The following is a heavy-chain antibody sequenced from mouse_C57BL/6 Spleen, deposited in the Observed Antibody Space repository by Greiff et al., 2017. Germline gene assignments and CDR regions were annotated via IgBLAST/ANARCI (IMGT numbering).Heavy chain of an antibody. CDR3: AREAGRCHYFDY. CDR1: GFTFSSYT. J-gene: IGHJ4*01. D-gene: IGHD6-1*01. V-gene: IGHV5-9*01. CDR2: ISGGGGNT. Sequence: EVQRVESGGGLVKPGGSLKLSCAASGFTFSSYTMSWVRQTPEKRLEWVATISGGGGNTYYPDSVKGQFTISRDNAKNTLYLQMSSLRSEDTALYYCAREAGRCHYFDYWGQGTSVTVSS.